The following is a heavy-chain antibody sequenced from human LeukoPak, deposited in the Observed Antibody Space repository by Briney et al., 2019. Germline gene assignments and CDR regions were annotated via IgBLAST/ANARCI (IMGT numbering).Heavy chain of an antibody. CDR1: GFSFGSYD. D-gene: IGHD1-1*01. CDR2: ITSGGTI. CDR3: ARGRMVTSAGTTAYYGLDV. J-gene: IGHJ6*02. V-gene: IGHV3-48*03. Sequence: GGSLRLSCVASGFSFGSYDMNWVRQAPGKGLEWISYITSGGTIDYGDSVKGRFTISRDNAKNSLYLQMSSLRAEDTAAYYCARGRMVTSAGTTAYYGLDVWGQGTTVTASS.